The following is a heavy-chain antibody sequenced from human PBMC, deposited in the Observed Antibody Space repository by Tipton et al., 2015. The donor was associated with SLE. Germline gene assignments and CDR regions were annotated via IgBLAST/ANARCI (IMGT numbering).Heavy chain of an antibody. CDR3: AVTMGFYYYGMDV. J-gene: IGHJ6*02. CDR1: GGPFSGYY. V-gene: IGHV4-34*01. CDR2: INHSGST. D-gene: IGHD3-10*01. Sequence: TLSLTCAVYGGPFSGYYWRWIRQPPGKGLEWIGEINHSGSTNYNPSLQSRVTISVDTSKNQFSLKLSSLTAADTAVYYCAVTMGFYYYGMDVWGQGTAVTVSS.